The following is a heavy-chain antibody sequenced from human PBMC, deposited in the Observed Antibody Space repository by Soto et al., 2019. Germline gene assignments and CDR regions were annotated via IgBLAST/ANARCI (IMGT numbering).Heavy chain of an antibody. CDR1: GFTFSSYA. V-gene: IGHV3-23*01. CDR3: AKGREIVVVVPATRFGPAFDI. D-gene: IGHD2-15*01. CDR2: ISGSGGST. J-gene: IGHJ3*02. Sequence: GGSLRLSCAASGFTFSSYAMSWVRQAPGKGLEWVTAISGSGGSTYYADSVKGRFTISRDNSKNTLYLQMNSLRAEDTAVYYCAKGREIVVVVPATRFGPAFDIWGQGTMVTVSS.